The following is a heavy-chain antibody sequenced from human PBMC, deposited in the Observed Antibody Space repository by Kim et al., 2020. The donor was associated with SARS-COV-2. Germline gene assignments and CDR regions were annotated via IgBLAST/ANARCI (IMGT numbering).Heavy chain of an antibody. CDR1: GYTFTNYG. D-gene: IGHD6-19*01. CDR3: ARDGSGWYIKGYYYDMDV. V-gene: IGHV1-18*01. Sequence: ASVKVSCKASGYTFTNYGISWVRQAPGQGLEWMGWISAYNGNTKYAQKLQGRVTMTTDTSTSTAYMELSSLRSDDTAVYYCARDGSGWYIKGYYYDMDVWGQGTTVTVSS. CDR2: ISAYNGNT. J-gene: IGHJ6*02.